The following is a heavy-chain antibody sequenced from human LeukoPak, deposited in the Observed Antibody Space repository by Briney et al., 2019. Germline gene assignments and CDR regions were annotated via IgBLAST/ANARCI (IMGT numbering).Heavy chain of an antibody. CDR1: GFTFSSYW. J-gene: IGHJ5*02. V-gene: IGHV3-74*01. CDR3: ARARAAGFDP. D-gene: IGHD6-25*01. CDR2: INSDGSGT. Sequence: GGSLRLSCAASGFTFSSYWMHWVRQAPGKGLVWVSRINSDGSGTTYADSVKGRFTISRDNAKNTLYLQMNSLTAEDTALYYCARARAAGFDPWGQGILVTVSS.